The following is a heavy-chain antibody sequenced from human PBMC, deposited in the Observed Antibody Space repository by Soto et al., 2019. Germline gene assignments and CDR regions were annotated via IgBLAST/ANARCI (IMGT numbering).Heavy chain of an antibody. CDR1: GFTFSSYA. Sequence: GGSLRLSCAASGFTFSSYAMSWVRQAPGKGLEWVSAISGSGGSTYYADSVKGRFTISRDNSKNALYLQMNSLRAEDTAVYYCAKEISRSRGYYYYGMDVWGQGTTVTSP. J-gene: IGHJ6*02. CDR3: AKEISRSRGYYYYGMDV. CDR2: ISGSGGST. D-gene: IGHD3-3*02. V-gene: IGHV3-23*01.